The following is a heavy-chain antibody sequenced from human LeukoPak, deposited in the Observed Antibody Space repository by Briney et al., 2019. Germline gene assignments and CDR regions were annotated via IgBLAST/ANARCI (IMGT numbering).Heavy chain of an antibody. J-gene: IGHJ6*03. CDR1: GYTFTSYG. V-gene: IGHV1-18*01. CDR3: ARDLKRFLEWLLPDYYYYYMDV. D-gene: IGHD3-3*01. CDR2: ISAYNGNT. Sequence: ASVKVSCKASGYTFTSYGISWVRQAPGQGLEWMGWISAYNGNTNYAQKLQGRVTMTTDTSTSTANMELRSLRSDDTAVYYCARDLKRFLEWLLPDYYYYYMDVWGEGTTVTVSS.